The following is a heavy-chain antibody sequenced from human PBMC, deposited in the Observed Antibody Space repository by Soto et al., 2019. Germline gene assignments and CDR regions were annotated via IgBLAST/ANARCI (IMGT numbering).Heavy chain of an antibody. V-gene: IGHV3-53*01. CDR3: GRAVPSWFDP. D-gene: IGHD6-19*01. CDR2: ISTSDFT. Sequence: GGSLRLSCAASGFTFTNAWINWVRQAPGKGLEWVSGISTSDFTYYADSVKGRFTISRDNSKNTLHLQMNSLRAEDTAVYYCGRAVPSWFDPWGQGTLVTVSS. CDR1: GFTFTNAW. J-gene: IGHJ5*02.